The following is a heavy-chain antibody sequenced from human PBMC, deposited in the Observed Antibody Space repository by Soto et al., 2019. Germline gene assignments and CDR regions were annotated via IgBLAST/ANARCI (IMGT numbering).Heavy chain of an antibody. Sequence: QVQLVESGGGVVQPGRSLRLSCAASGFTFSTYGMHWVRQAPGKGLEWVAVISYDGNNKYYADSVKGRFTISRDNSKNTLNLQMSSLRAEDTAVYYCAKSVYNWNDGFFDYWGQGTLVTVPS. CDR3: AKSVYNWNDGFFDY. CDR1: GFTFSTYG. V-gene: IGHV3-30*18. J-gene: IGHJ4*02. D-gene: IGHD1-1*01. CDR2: ISYDGNNK.